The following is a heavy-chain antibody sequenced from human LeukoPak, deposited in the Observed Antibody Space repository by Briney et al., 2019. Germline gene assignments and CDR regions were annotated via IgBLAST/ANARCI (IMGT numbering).Heavy chain of an antibody. J-gene: IGHJ5*02. CDR2: IYYSGST. Sequence: SETLSLTCTVSGGSISSDGYYWSWIRQHPGKGLEWIGYIYYSGSTYYNPSLKSRVTISVDTSKNQFSLKLSSVTAADTAVYYCARSEPFSGSYYGRFDPWGQGTLVTVSS. CDR3: ARSEPFSGSYYGRFDP. V-gene: IGHV4-31*03. CDR1: GGSISSDGYY. D-gene: IGHD3-10*01.